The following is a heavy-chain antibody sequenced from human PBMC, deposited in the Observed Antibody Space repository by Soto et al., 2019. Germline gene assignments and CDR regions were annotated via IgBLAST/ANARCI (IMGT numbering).Heavy chain of an antibody. V-gene: IGHV4-31*11. CDR1: GGSISSGGYS. D-gene: IGHD5-18*01. Sequence: SETLSLTCAVSGGSISSGGYSWSWIRQPPGKGLEWIGYIYYSGSTYYNPSLKSRVTISVDTSKNQFSLKLSSVTAADTAVYYCARSGYSYGPHPLLYWGQGTLVTAPQ. CDR2: IYYSGST. J-gene: IGHJ4*02. CDR3: ARSGYSYGPHPLLY.